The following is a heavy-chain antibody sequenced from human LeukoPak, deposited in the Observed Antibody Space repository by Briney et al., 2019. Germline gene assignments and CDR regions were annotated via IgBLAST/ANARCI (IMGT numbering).Heavy chain of an antibody. V-gene: IGHV3-30*04. Sequence: GGSLRLSCAASGFPFSSYSMHWVRQVPGNGLEWVAVISNDGSHKYYADSVKGRFIISRDNSKNTLSLQMNTLRPDDTAVFYCARDPNRLADYGGDYFDHWGQGTLGTVSS. CDR2: ISNDGSHK. CDR1: GFPFSSYS. D-gene: IGHD4-23*01. CDR3: ARDPNRLADYGGDYFDH. J-gene: IGHJ4*02.